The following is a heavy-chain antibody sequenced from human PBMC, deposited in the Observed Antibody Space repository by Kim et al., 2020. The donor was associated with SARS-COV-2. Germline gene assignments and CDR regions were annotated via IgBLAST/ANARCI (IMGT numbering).Heavy chain of an antibody. D-gene: IGHD2-8*02. CDR3: TRDLVS. CDR2: SEWGTT. V-gene: IGHV3-74*01. Sequence: SEWGTTTYADSVKGRFTISRDNAKNTLYLQMNSLRAEDTAVYYCTRDLVSWGQGILVTVSS. J-gene: IGHJ5*02.